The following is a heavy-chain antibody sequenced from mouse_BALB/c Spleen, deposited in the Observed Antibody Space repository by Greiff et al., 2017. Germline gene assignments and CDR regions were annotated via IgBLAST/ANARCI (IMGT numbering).Heavy chain of an antibody. J-gene: IGHJ4*01. V-gene: IGHV2-9*02. Sequence: VQRVESGPGLVAPSQSLSITCTVSGFSLTSYGVHWVRQPPGKGLEWLGVIWAGGSTNYNSALMSRLSISKDNSKSQVFLKMNSLQTDDTAMYYCARPLRSYYAMDYWGQGTSVTVSS. CDR3: ARPLRSYYAMDY. CDR2: IWAGGST. CDR1: GFSLTSYG.